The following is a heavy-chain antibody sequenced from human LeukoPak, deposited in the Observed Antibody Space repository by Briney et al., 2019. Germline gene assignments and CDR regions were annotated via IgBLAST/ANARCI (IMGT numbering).Heavy chain of an antibody. J-gene: IGHJ4*02. CDR2: INPSGGGT. CDR1: GYTFINCY. CDR3: ARDAGPNDY. V-gene: IGHV1-46*01. Sequence: ASVKVSCKASGYTFINCYIYWVRQAPGQGLEWMGIINPSGGGTTYAQKLQGRVTMTRDTSTSTVYMELSSLRSEDTAVYYCARDAGPNDYWGQGTLVTVSS.